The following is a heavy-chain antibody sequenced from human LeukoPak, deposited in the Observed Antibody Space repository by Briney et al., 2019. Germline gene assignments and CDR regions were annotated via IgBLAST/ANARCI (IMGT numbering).Heavy chain of an antibody. Sequence: VGSLRLSCVASGFTYSNYWMTWVRQDPGQGLECVANIKQDGSDTYCVDSVKGRFTISRDNAKNSLYLEMNSLRVEDTAVYYCATSGYSGYGIDYWGQGTLVAVSS. V-gene: IGHV3-7*03. CDR2: IKQDGSDT. CDR1: GFTYSNYW. CDR3: ATSGYSGYGIDY. J-gene: IGHJ4*02. D-gene: IGHD5-12*01.